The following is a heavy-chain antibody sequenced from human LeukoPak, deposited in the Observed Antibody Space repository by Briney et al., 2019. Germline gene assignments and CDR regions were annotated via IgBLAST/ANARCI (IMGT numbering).Heavy chain of an antibody. V-gene: IGHV1-8*03. CDR1: GYTFTSYG. Sequence: ASVKVSCKASGYTFTSYGISWVRQAPGQGLEWMGWMNPNSGNTGYAQKFQGRVTITRNTSISTAYMELSSLRSEDTAVYYCARVPYDYVWGSYLPYAFDIWGQGTMVTVSS. CDR2: MNPNSGNT. D-gene: IGHD3-16*02. J-gene: IGHJ3*02. CDR3: ARVPYDYVWGSYLPYAFDI.